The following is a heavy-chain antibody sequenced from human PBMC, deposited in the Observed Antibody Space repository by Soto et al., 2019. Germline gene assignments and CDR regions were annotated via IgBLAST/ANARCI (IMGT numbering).Heavy chain of an antibody. D-gene: IGHD3-22*01. CDR2: IYYSGST. V-gene: IGHV4-39*01. Sequence: SETLSLTCTVSGGSISSSSYYWGWIRQPPGKGLEWFGSIYYSGSTYYNPSLKSRVTISVDTSKNQFSLKLSSVTAADTAVYYCARGVDTAMTYYYDSSGYYPLFDYWGQGTLVTVS. CDR3: ARGVDTAMTYYYDSSGYYPLFDY. J-gene: IGHJ4*02. CDR1: GGSISSSSYY.